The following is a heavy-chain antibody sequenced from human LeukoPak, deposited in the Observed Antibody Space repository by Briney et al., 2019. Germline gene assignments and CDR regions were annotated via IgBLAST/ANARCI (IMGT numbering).Heavy chain of an antibody. V-gene: IGHV4-30-2*01. CDR2: IYHSVST. J-gene: IGHJ6*02. D-gene: IGHD3-22*01. CDR1: GGSISSGGYS. Sequence: SQTLSLTCAVSGGSISSGGYSWSWIRQPPGKGLEWIGYIYHSVSTYYNPSLKSRVTISVDTSKNQFSLNLMSVTAADTAVYYCARAPRYYYDSSGTEPNYGMDFWGQGTTVTVSS. CDR3: ARAPRYYYDSSGTEPNYGMDF.